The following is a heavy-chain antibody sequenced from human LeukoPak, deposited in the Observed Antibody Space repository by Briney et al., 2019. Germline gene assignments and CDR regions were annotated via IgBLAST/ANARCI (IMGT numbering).Heavy chain of an antibody. CDR1: GGSFSGYY. Sequence: SSETLSLTCAVYGGSFSGYYWSWIRQPPGKGLEWIGEINHSGSTNYNPSLKSRVTISVDTSKNQFSLKLSSVTAADTAVYYCARPPRRGLTVGYFQHWGQGTLVTVSS. CDR3: ARPPRRGLTVGYFQH. J-gene: IGHJ1*01. V-gene: IGHV4-34*01. D-gene: IGHD3-10*01. CDR2: INHSGST.